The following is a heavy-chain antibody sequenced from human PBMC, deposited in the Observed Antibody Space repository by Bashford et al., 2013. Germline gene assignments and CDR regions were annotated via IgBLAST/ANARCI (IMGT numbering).Heavy chain of an antibody. CDR2: IYYSGNT. CDR3: ARHLSAKYDFDY. CDR1: GGSIRSTIYY. D-gene: IGHD2-8*01. V-gene: IGHV4-39*01. J-gene: IGHJ4*02. Sequence: SETLSLTCTVSGGSIRSTIYYWGWIRQPPGKGLEWIASIYYSGNTYYNPSLESRITISVDTSKDQFSLQLSSVTAADTAHYYCARHLSAKYDFDYWGQGTLVTVSS.